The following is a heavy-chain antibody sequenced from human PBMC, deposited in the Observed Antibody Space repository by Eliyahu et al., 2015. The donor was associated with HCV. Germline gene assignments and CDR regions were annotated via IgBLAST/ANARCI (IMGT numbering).Heavy chain of an antibody. Sequence: EVQLVESGGGLVKPGGSLRLSXAASGFTFSSYSMXWVRQAPGKGLEWVSSISSSSSXIYYADSVKGRFTISRDNAKNSLYLQMNSLRAEDTAVYYCASLYYYDSSGYYWYXDLWGRGTLVTXSS. D-gene: IGHD3-22*01. CDR3: ASLYYYDSSGYYWYXDL. J-gene: IGHJ2*01. V-gene: IGHV3-21*01. CDR2: ISSSSSXI. CDR1: GFTFSSYS.